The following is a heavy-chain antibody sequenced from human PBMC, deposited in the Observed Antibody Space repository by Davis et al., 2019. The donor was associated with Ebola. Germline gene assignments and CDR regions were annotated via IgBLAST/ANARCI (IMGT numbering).Heavy chain of an antibody. CDR1: GYSFTSYW. Sequence: GESLKISCQGSGYSFTSYWISWVRQMPGKGLEWMGRIDPSDSYTNYSPSFQGHVTISADKSISTAYLRWNNLKASDTAMYYCARGLAMDVWGKGTTVTVSS. J-gene: IGHJ6*03. CDR3: ARGLAMDV. V-gene: IGHV5-10-1*01. CDR2: IDPSDSYT. D-gene: IGHD3-16*01.